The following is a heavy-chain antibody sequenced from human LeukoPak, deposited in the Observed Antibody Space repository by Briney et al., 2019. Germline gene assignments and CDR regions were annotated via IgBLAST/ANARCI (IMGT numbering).Heavy chain of an antibody. Sequence: SETLSLTCTACGRSYSSYYWIWLRQPPAKVLEWIGYIYYSGSTNYNPSLKSRVTISVDTSNNHFSLKLSSVAAADTAVYYCARGLVGLDYWGQGTLVTVSS. D-gene: IGHD2-21*01. CDR1: GRSYSSYY. V-gene: IGHV4-59*12. J-gene: IGHJ4*02. CDR2: IYYSGST. CDR3: ARGLVGLDY.